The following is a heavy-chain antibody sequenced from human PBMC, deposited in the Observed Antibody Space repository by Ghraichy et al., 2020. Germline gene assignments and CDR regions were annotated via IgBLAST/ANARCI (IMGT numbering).Heavy chain of an antibody. D-gene: IGHD2-2*01. J-gene: IGHJ6*02. CDR3: AKLFPRIVVVPAAGMDV. V-gene: IGHV3-23*01. CDR1: RFNFSNYA. CDR2: ISGSGGST. Sequence: GGSLRLSCAPSRFNFSNYAMTWVRQAPGKGLEWVSAISGSGGSTYYADSGKGRFTISRDNSKNTLYLQMNSLRAEDTAVYYCAKLFPRIVVVPAAGMDVWGQGTTVTVSS.